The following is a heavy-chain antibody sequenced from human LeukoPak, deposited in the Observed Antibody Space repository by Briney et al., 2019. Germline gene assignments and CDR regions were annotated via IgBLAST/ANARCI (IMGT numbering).Heavy chain of an antibody. CDR1: GGSISSSNYY. CDR3: ARAPGRYCSGGSCYSLAY. D-gene: IGHD2-15*01. V-gene: IGHV4-39*07. J-gene: IGHJ4*02. Sequence: SETLSLTCTVSGGSISSSNYYWGWIRQPPGKGLEWIGSIYYSGSTYYNPSLKSRVTISVDTSKNQFSLKLSSVTAADTAVYYCARAPGRYCSGGSCYSLAYWGQGTLVTVSS. CDR2: IYYSGST.